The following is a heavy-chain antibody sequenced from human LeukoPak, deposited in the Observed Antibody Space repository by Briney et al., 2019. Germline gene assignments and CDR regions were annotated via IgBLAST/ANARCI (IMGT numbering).Heavy chain of an antibody. D-gene: IGHD4-17*01. CDR3: ARGYGDYGY. CDR2: INHSGST. V-gene: IGHV4-34*01. CDR1: GGSFSGYY. Sequence: SETLSLTCAVYGGSFSGYYWSWIRQPPGKGLEWIGEINHSGSTNYNPSLKSRVTISVDTSKNQFSLKLSSVTAADTAVYYCARGYGDYGYWGQGTLVAVSS. J-gene: IGHJ4*02.